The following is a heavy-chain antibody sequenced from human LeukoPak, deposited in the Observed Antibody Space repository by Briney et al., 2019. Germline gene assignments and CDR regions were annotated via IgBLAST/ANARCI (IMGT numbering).Heavy chain of an antibody. CDR2: IKQDGSEK. D-gene: IGHD3-9*01. CDR1: RFTFSSYW. J-gene: IGHJ4*02. CDR3: ARDDRYFDWLPRGSFDY. Sequence: GGSLRLSCTASRFTFSSYWMSWVRQAPGKGLEWVANIKQDGSEKYYVDSVKGRFTISRDNAKNSLYLQMNSLRAEDTAVYYCARDDRYFDWLPRGSFDYWGQGTLVTVSS. V-gene: IGHV3-7*01.